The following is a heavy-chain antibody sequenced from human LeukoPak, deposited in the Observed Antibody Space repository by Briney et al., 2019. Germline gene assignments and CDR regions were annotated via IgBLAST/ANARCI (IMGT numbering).Heavy chain of an antibody. CDR1: GFTFSSYG. Sequence: GRSLRLSCAASGFTFSSYGMHWVRQAPGKGLEWVAVISYDGSNKYYADSVKGRSTISRDSSKNTLYLQMSSLRAEDTAVYYCARGHNWNDRGAFDIWGQGTMVTVSS. V-gene: IGHV3-30*03. J-gene: IGHJ3*02. D-gene: IGHD1-1*01. CDR3: ARGHNWNDRGAFDI. CDR2: ISYDGSNK.